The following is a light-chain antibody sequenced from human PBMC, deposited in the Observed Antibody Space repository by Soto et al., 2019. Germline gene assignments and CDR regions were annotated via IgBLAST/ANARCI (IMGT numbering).Light chain of an antibody. V-gene: IGKV3-20*01. Sequence: EIVLTQSPGTLSLSPGDRATLSCTASQSVSSSYLAWYQQQSGQAPRLLVYGVSNRATGIPDRFSGSGSGTDFSLTISRLEPEDFAVYYCQQYGSSPRTFGQGTKVEIK. CDR2: GVS. CDR1: QSVSSSY. J-gene: IGKJ1*01. CDR3: QQYGSSPRT.